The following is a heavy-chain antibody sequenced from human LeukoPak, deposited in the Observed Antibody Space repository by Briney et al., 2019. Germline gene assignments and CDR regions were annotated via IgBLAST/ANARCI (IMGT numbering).Heavy chain of an antibody. D-gene: IGHD5-18*01. CDR1: XFTFSSYG. Sequence: GGSLRXSXXXSXFTFSSYGMNWVRQAPGKGLEWLSYLSNTGNIHYAQSVKGRFTISRDNAKNSLYLQMDGLRAEDTAVYYCARRGDTPMIGDHWGQGILVTVAS. V-gene: IGHV3-48*01. CDR3: ARRGDTPMIGDH. J-gene: IGHJ4*02. CDR2: LSNTGNI.